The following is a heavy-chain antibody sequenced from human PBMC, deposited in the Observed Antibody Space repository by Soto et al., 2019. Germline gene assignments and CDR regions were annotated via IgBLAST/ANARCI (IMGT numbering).Heavy chain of an antibody. CDR3: STDEWE. J-gene: IGHJ4*02. Sequence: EVQLVESGGGLVKPGGSLRLSWAASGFNFSNGWMSWVRQAPGKGLEWVGRIKSKVHGETTDYAAHVKGRFTISRDDLKNTLYLQMHSLQTEDTAVYYCSTDEWEWGQGTLVTVSS. CDR2: IKSKVHGETT. D-gene: IGHD1-26*01. V-gene: IGHV3-15*05. CDR1: GFNFSNGW.